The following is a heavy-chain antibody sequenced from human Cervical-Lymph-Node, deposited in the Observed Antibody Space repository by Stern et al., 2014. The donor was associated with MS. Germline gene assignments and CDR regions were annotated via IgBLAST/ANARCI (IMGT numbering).Heavy chain of an antibody. D-gene: IGHD2-15*01. CDR2: IRRTGSTI. V-gene: IGHV3-11*01. CDR3: AREELGYCRGGSCYGIDY. J-gene: IGHJ4*02. CDR1: AFTFRYYN. Sequence: VQLVEPGGGLVKPGGSLRLSCAASAFTFRYYNMSWVRPAPGKWLEWVSYIRRTGSTIYDADSVKGRFTISRDNAKNSLYLQMNSLRAEDTAVYYCAREELGYCRGGSCYGIDYWGQGTLVTVSS.